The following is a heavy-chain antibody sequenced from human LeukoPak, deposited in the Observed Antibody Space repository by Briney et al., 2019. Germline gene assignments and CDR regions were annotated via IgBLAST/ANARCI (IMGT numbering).Heavy chain of an antibody. Sequence: GGSLRLSCAASGFSVSSNYMSWVRQAPGKGLEWVSVIYGGDSTYYADSVQGRFTISRDNSKNTLYLQMKSLRAEDTAVYYCAFGKVATYVFDIWGQGTMVTVSS. CDR2: IYGGDST. CDR1: GFSVSSNY. D-gene: IGHD5-12*01. J-gene: IGHJ3*02. CDR3: AFGKVATYVFDI. V-gene: IGHV3-53*01.